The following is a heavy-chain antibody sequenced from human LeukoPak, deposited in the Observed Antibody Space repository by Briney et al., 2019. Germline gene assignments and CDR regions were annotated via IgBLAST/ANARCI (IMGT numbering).Heavy chain of an antibody. Sequence: SETLSLTCTVSGYSISSGYYWGWIRQPPGKGLEWIGSIYHSGSTYYNPSLKSRVTISVDTSKNQFSLKLNSVTAADTAVYYCARAFGYSYGYYMDVWGKGTTVTVSS. CDR1: GYSISSGYY. CDR3: ARAFGYSYGYYMDV. D-gene: IGHD5-18*01. V-gene: IGHV4-38-2*02. CDR2: IYHSGST. J-gene: IGHJ6*03.